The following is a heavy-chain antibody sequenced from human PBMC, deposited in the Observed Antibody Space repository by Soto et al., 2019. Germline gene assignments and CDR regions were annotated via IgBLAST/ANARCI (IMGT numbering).Heavy chain of an antibody. V-gene: IGHV1-46*01. CDR3: ARAQRSQWLVSVDWYFDL. CDR1: GYTFTSYY. J-gene: IGHJ2*01. CDR2: INPSGGST. Sequence: QVQLVQSGAEVKKPGASVKVSCKASGYTFTSYYMHWVRKAPGQGLEWMGIINPSGGSTSNEEKFQGRGTTTRDTSTSTVYMELSSLRSEDTAVYYCARAQRSQWLVSVDWYFDLWGRGTLVTVSS. D-gene: IGHD6-19*01.